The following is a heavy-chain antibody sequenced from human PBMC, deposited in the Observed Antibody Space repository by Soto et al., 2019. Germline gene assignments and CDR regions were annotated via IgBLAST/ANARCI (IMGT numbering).Heavy chain of an antibody. CDR2: IDPSDSQT. Sequence: GESLKISCTGTQYSFAGYWITCVRQKPGKGLEWMGRIDPSDSQTYYSPSFRGHVTISATKSITTVFLQWSSMRASDTAMYYCARQIYDSDTGPNFQYYFDSWGQGTPVTVSS. D-gene: IGHD3-22*01. CDR3: ARQIYDSDTGPNFQYYFDS. J-gene: IGHJ4*02. V-gene: IGHV5-10-1*01. CDR1: QYSFAGYW.